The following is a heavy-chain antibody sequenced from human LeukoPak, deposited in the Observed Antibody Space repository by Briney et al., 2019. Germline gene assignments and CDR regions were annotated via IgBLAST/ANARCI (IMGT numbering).Heavy chain of an antibody. Sequence: PGGSLRLSCAASGFIFRNYAMYWVRQAPGKGMEWVTVISYDGGNKYYADSVKGRFTISRDDSKNTLYLQMNSLRPEDTAVYYCARGAPPDSWGQGTLVTVSS. J-gene: IGHJ4*02. CDR2: ISYDGGNK. CDR1: GFIFRNYA. CDR3: ARGAPPDS. V-gene: IGHV3-30*04.